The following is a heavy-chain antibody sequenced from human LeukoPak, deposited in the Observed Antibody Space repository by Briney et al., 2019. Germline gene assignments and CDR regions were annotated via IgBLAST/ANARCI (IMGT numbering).Heavy chain of an antibody. CDR1: GFTFSDYY. J-gene: IGHJ6*04. Sequence: GGSLRLSCAASGFTFSDYYMSWIRQAPGKGLGWVASLKPDGSEKYYLDSVKGRFTISRDNAKNSLYLQMNSLRAEDTGVYYCAELGITMIGGVWGKGATVTISS. CDR2: LKPDGSEK. D-gene: IGHD3-10*02. V-gene: IGHV3-7*01. CDR3: AELGITMIGGV.